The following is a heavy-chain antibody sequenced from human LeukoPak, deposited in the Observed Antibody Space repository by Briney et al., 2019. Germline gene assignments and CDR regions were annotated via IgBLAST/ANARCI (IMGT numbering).Heavy chain of an antibody. Sequence: GGSLRLSCVASGFSFSKYGMHWVRQAPGKGLEWVAVMSYDGSHKYYADSVKGRFTISRDNSKNTVYLEMNSLRGEDTAVYYCAKGYDYGDYWGQGTLVTVSS. D-gene: IGHD4/OR15-4a*01. CDR1: GFSFSKYG. J-gene: IGHJ4*02. CDR2: MSYDGSHK. CDR3: AKGYDYGDY. V-gene: IGHV3-30*18.